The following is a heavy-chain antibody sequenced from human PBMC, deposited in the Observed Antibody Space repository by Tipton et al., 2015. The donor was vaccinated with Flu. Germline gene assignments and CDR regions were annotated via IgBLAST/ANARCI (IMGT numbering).Heavy chain of an antibody. V-gene: IGHV3-30*18. Sequence: LSLTCAASGFTFSSYGMHWVRQAPGKGLEWVAVISYDGSNKYYADSVKGRFTISRDNSKNTLYLQMNSLRPEDTAVYYCAKEEQWLLLIDGMDVWGQGTTVTVS. CDR1: GFTFSSYG. J-gene: IGHJ6*02. CDR3: AKEEQWLLLIDGMDV. D-gene: IGHD6-19*01. CDR2: ISYDGSNK.